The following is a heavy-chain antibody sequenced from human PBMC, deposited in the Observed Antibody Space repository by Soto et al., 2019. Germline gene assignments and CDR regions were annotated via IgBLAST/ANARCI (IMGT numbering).Heavy chain of an antibody. D-gene: IGHD2-2*01. Sequence: QVQLVESGGGVVQPGRSLRLSCAASGFTFSSYGMHWVRQAPGKGLEWVAVISYDGSNKYYADSVKGRFTISRDNSKNTLYLQMNRLRAEETAVYYCTKLIGYCTSTTCPTYCWSMDVWGQGTTVTVSS. CDR1: GFTFSSYG. J-gene: IGHJ6*02. V-gene: IGHV3-30*18. CDR2: ISYDGSNK. CDR3: TKLIGYCTSTTCPTYCWSMDV.